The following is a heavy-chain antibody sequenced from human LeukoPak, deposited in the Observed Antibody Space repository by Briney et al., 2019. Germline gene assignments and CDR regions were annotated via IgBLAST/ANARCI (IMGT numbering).Heavy chain of an antibody. V-gene: IGHV4-59*01. CDR2: VYYSGST. CDR1: GGSISSYY. J-gene: IGHJ5*02. Sequence: PSETLSLTCTVSGGSISSYYWSWIRQPPGKGLEWIGYVYYSGSTNYNPSLKSRVTISVDTSKNQFSLKLSSVTAADTAVYYCARGSDSGSYPMGWFDPWGQGTLVTVSS. D-gene: IGHD1-26*01. CDR3: ARGSDSGSYPMGWFDP.